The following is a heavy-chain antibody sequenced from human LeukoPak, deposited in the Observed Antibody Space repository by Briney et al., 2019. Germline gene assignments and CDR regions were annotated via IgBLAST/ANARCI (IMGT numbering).Heavy chain of an antibody. J-gene: IGHJ4*02. Sequence: SETLSLTCTVSGGSIISSSSYYWGWIRQPPGKGLEWIASVYYSGNTYYNPSLKSRVTISVDTSKNQFSLKLSSVTAADTAVYYCARVEGAYFYFDYWGQGTLVAVSS. CDR3: ARVEGAYFYFDY. V-gene: IGHV4-39*07. D-gene: IGHD2/OR15-2a*01. CDR2: VYYSGNT. CDR1: GGSIISSSSYY.